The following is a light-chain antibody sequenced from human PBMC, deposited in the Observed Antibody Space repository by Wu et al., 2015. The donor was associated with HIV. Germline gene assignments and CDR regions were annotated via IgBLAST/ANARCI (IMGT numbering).Light chain of an antibody. CDR2: AAS. V-gene: IGKV1-39*01. J-gene: IGKJ2*03. CDR1: QEIKNY. Sequence: DIQMTQSPSSLSASVGDRVTISCRASQEIKNYLSWYQQKPGKAPNLLIYAASSLQIGVPSRFSGSVSGTDFTLTISSLQPEDFATYYCQQSYSTLPSFGQGTKLEIK. CDR3: QQSYSTLPS.